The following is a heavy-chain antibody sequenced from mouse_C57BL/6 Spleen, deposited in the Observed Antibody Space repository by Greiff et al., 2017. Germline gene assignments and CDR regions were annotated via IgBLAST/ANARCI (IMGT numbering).Heavy chain of an antibody. J-gene: IGHJ1*03. CDR2: IDPNYGTT. V-gene: IGHV1-39*01. Sequence: EVQLQQSGPELVKPGASVKISCKASGYSFTDYNMNWVKQSNGKSLEWIGVIDPNYGTTSYNQKFKGKATLTVDQSSSTAYMQLNSLTSEDSAVYYCARGIYYDYEKYFDVWGTGTTVTVAS. CDR1: GYSFTDYN. CDR3: ARGIYYDYEKYFDV. D-gene: IGHD2-4*01.